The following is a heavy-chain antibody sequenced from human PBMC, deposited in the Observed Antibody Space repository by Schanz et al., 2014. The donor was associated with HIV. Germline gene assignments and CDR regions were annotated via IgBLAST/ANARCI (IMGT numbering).Heavy chain of an antibody. V-gene: IGHV3-9*01. J-gene: IGHJ6*02. Sequence: EVQLVESGGALVQPGRSLRLSCAASGFTFDDYAMHWVRQAPGKGLEWVSGISWNSVSIGYADSVKGRFTISRDNAKNSLYMQMNRLRGDDTALYCCEQAYSTSRPYSMDIWGQGTTVTVSS. CDR3: EQAYSTSRPYSMDI. CDR1: GFTFDDYA. CDR2: ISWNSVSI. D-gene: IGHD6-6*01.